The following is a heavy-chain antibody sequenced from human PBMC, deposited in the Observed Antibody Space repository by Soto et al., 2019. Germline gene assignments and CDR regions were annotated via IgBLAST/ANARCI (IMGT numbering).Heavy chain of an antibody. Sequence: PGGALMLSCAASGFTFSSYSMSWVRQAPGKGLEWVSYISSSSSTIYYADSVKGRFTISRDNAKNSLYLQMNSLRDEDTAVYYCATDYDPLVGAPNDAFDIWGQGTMVTVSS. CDR3: ATDYDPLVGAPNDAFDI. D-gene: IGHD1-26*01. CDR1: GFTFSSYS. CDR2: ISSSSSTI. V-gene: IGHV3-48*02. J-gene: IGHJ3*02.